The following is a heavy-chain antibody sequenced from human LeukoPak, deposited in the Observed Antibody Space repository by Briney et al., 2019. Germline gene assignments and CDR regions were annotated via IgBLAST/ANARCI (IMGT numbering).Heavy chain of an antibody. J-gene: IGHJ4*02. Sequence: PSETLSLTCTVSGGSISSYYWSWIRQPPGKGLEWIGYIYYSGSTYYNPSLKSRVTISVDTSKNQFSLKLSSVTAADTAVYYCARGPRPYDYVWGSYRHYYFDYWGQGTLVTVSS. D-gene: IGHD3-16*02. V-gene: IGHV4-59*06. CDR3: ARGPRPYDYVWGSYRHYYFDY. CDR2: IYYSGST. CDR1: GGSISSYY.